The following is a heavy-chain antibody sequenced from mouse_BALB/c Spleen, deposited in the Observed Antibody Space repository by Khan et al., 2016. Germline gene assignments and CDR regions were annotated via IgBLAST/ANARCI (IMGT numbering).Heavy chain of an antibody. D-gene: IGHD2-14*01. J-gene: IGHJ2*01. CDR2: INPSTDYT. V-gene: IGHV1-4*01. CDR3: ARPEGYYRYDEGFDY. CDR1: GYTFTSYT. Sequence: VQLQESGAELARPGASVKMSCKASGYTFTSYTMHWVKQRPGQGLEWIGYINPSTDYTNYNQKFRDKATLSADKSSSTAYMQLSSLSSEDSAVYYCARPEGYYRYDEGFDYWGQGTILTVSS.